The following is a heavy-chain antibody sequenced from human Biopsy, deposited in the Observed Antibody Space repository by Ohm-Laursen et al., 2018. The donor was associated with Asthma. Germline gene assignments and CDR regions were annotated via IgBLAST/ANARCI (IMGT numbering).Heavy chain of an antibody. V-gene: IGHV4-34*01. J-gene: IGHJ4*02. CDR1: GGSFSGYY. CDR3: ARGSIVSTIYY. CDR2: SSHSGST. D-gene: IGHD5/OR15-5a*01. Sequence: SETLSLTCAVDGGSFSGYYWNWIRQPPGKGLEWIGESSHSGSTKYNPSLKSRVTISVDTSKNQFSLKLSSVTAADTAVYYCARGSIVSTIYYWGQGTLVTVSS.